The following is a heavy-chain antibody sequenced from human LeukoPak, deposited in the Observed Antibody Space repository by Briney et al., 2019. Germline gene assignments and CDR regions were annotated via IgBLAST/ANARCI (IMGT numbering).Heavy chain of an antibody. CDR2: IKQDGSEE. D-gene: IGHD1/OR15-1a*01. V-gene: IGHV3-7*01. Sequence: PGGSLRLSCAASGFTISTYWMSWVRQAPGKGLEWVAIIKQDGSEEYYVDSVKGRFTISRDNAKNSLYLQMNSLRAEDTAVYYCARGGNMPDYWGQGALVTVSS. CDR3: ARGGNMPDY. CDR1: GFTISTYW. J-gene: IGHJ4*02.